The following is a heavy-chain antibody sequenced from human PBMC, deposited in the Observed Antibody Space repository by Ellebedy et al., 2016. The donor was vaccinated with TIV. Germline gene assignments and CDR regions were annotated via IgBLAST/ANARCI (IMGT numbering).Heavy chain of an antibody. Sequence: GGSLRLSXAASGFTFSSYWMNWVRQAPGKGLVWVSRINSDGSDTNYADSVKGRFTISRDNAENTLYLQMSGLRAEDTAVYYCARGVSYYHDSSGYGTVWGQGTTVTVSS. D-gene: IGHD3-22*01. J-gene: IGHJ6*02. CDR1: GFTFSSYW. CDR2: INSDGSDT. CDR3: ARGVSYYHDSSGYGTV. V-gene: IGHV3-74*01.